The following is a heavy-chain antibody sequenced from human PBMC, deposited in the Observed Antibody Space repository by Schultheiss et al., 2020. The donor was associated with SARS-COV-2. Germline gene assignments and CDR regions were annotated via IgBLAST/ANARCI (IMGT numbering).Heavy chain of an antibody. CDR3: ARSPGVLYYYYYMDV. D-gene: IGHD7-27*01. J-gene: IGHJ6*03. V-gene: IGHV4-34*01. CDR1: GGSISSYY. Sequence: SETLSLTCTVSGGSISSYYWSWIRQPPGKGLEWIGEINHSGSTNYNPSLKSRVTISVDTSKNQFSLKLSSVTAADTAVYYCARSPGVLYYYYYMDVWGKGTTVTVSS. CDR2: INHSGST.